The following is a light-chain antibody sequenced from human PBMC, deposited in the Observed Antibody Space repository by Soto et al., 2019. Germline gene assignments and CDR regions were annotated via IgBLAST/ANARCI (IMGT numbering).Light chain of an antibody. Sequence: QSVLTQPASVSGSPGQSITISCTGTSSDVGSYNLVSWYQQHPGKAPKVMIYEVSKQPSGVSNRFSGSKSGNTASLTISGLQAEDEADYYCCSYAGSSTYVFGTGTKLTVL. V-gene: IGLV2-23*02. J-gene: IGLJ1*01. CDR1: SSDVGSYNL. CDR3: CSYAGSSTYV. CDR2: EVS.